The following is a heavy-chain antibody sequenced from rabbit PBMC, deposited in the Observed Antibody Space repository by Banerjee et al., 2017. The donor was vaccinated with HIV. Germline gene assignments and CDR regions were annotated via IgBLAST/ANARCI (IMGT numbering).Heavy chain of an antibody. J-gene: IGHJ2*01. D-gene: IGHD7-1*01. Sequence: SGFSFSSSYYMSWVRQAPGKGLEWIGCISSSGGTTYYANWAKGRFTISKTSSTTVTLQMTSLTAADTATYFCARWSTGSGASYAFDPWGQGTLVTVS. V-gene: IGHV1S40*01. CDR1: GFSFSSSYY. CDR2: ISSSGGTT. CDR3: ARWSTGSGASYAFDP.